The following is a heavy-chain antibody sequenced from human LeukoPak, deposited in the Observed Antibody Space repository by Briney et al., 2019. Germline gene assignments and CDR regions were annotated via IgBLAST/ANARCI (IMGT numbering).Heavy chain of an antibody. CDR1: GVSISSYY. V-gene: IGHV4-4*09. Sequence: SETLSLTCTVSGVSISSYYCSWIRQPPGKGLEWIGYVSTSGSTDYSPSLKSRVTISVDRSKNQCSLNLSSVTAADTAVYYCAGHDEGSGWYRSYIDLWGRGTLVIVSS. D-gene: IGHD6-19*01. J-gene: IGHJ2*01. CDR3: AGHDEGSGWYRSYIDL. CDR2: VSTSGST.